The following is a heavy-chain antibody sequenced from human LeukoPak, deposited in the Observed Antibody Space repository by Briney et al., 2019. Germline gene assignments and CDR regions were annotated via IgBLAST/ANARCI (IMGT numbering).Heavy chain of an antibody. Sequence: GASVKVSCKASGYTFTNYYMHWVRQAPGQGLEWVGVINPNGGNTNYAQRFQGRVTMTRDTSTSTVYMELSSLRSEDTAVYYCARDYENDWFDPWGQGTLVTVSS. V-gene: IGHV1-46*01. CDR1: GYTFTNYY. J-gene: IGHJ5*02. D-gene: IGHD3-3*01. CDR2: INPNGGNT. CDR3: ARDYENDWFDP.